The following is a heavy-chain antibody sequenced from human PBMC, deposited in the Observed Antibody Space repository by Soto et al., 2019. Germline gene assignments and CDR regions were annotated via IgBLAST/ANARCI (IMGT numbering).Heavy chain of an antibody. Sequence: ASVKVSCKVSGYTLTELSMHWVRQAPGKGLEWMGGFDPEDGETIYAQKFQGRVTMTEDTSTDTAYMELSSLRSEDTAVYYCATGYYYGDYVRIWGQETLVTVSS. CDR2: FDPEDGET. CDR1: GYTLTELS. CDR3: ATGYYYGDYVRI. D-gene: IGHD4-17*01. J-gene: IGHJ4*02. V-gene: IGHV1-24*01.